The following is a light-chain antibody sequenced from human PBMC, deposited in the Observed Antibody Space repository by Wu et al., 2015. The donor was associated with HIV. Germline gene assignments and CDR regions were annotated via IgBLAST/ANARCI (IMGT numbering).Light chain of an antibody. CDR3: QQLNSYPREA. Sequence: DIQLTQSPSFLSASVGDRVTITCRASQGISSYLAWYQQKPGKAPKLLIYAASTLQSGVPSRFSGSGSGTEFTLTISSLQPEDFATYYCQQLNSYPREAFGPGTKVDIK. V-gene: IGKV1-9*01. J-gene: IGKJ3*01. CDR1: QGISSY. CDR2: AAS.